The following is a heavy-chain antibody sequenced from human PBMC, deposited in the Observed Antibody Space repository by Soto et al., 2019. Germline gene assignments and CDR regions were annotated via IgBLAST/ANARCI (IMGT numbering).Heavy chain of an antibody. CDR3: ACWGHIVPVAPSDFDR. D-gene: IGHD2-8*02. Sequence: GGALILSCASSGFPFTNYWMNLVRQTPGKGLIWVSRISPDGSDVGYADSVEGRFTVSRDNAKNTLYLQMHSLRAEDTAMYYCACWGHIVPVAPSDFDRWGQGTLVTVSS. J-gene: IGHJ4*02. V-gene: IGHV3-74*01. CDR1: GFPFTNYW. CDR2: ISPDGSDV.